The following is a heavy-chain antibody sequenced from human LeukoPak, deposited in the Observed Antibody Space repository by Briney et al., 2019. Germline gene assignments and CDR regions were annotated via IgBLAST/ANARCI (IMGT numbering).Heavy chain of an antibody. CDR3: ARDEYYDFWSGQKGGFDY. D-gene: IGHD3-3*01. J-gene: IGHJ4*02. V-gene: IGHV4-4*07. CDR1: GGSISSYY. CDR2: IYTSGST. Sequence: PSETLSLTCTVSGGSISSYYWSWIPQPAGKGLEWIGRIYTSGSTNYNPSLKSRVTMSVDTSKNQFSLKLSSVTAADTALYYCARDEYYDFWSGQKGGFDYWGQGTLVTVPS.